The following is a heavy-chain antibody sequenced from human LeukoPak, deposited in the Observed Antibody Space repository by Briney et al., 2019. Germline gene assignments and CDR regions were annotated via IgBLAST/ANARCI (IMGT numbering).Heavy chain of an antibody. V-gene: IGHV3-7*01. CDR1: GFTFCNFW. CDR3: ARVAPDSNFDSNGFSPFDY. CDR2: IKRDGSEK. D-gene: IGHD3-22*01. J-gene: IGHJ4*02. Sequence: GGSLRLSCEVSGFTFCNFWMSWVRQAPGKGLEGLATIKRDGSEKDYVDSVKGRFTISRDNAKRSQYLQINNLRAEDTAVYYCARVAPDSNFDSNGFSPFDYWGQGALVTVSS.